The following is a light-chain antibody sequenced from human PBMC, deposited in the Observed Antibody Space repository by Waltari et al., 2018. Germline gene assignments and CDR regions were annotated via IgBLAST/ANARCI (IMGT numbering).Light chain of an antibody. CDR1: QGVLFSNNTNY. CDR3: QQYYETPPKYT. Sequence: DIVMTKTPDYLAVCLGERATITGKSSQGVLFSNNTNYSAWYQQKAGQPPKLLIYWASSREAGVPDRFGGNGSGTDVTLRVSSLQAEDVAVYYCQQYYETPPKYTFDHGTKLEIK. V-gene: IGKV4-1*01. J-gene: IGKJ2*01. CDR2: WAS.